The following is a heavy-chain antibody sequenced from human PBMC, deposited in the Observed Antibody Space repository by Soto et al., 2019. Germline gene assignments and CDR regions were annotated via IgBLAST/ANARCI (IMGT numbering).Heavy chain of an antibody. V-gene: IGHV4-30-4*01. D-gene: IGHD3-16*01. Sequence: PSETLSLTCTVSGGSISSGDYYWSWIRQPPGKGLEWIGYIYYSGSTYYNPSLKSRVTISVDTSKNQFSVRLSSVTAADTAVYFCAREGVPTHGLDVWGQGTTVTVSS. CDR2: IYYSGST. CDR1: GGSISSGDYY. J-gene: IGHJ6*02. CDR3: AREGVPTHGLDV.